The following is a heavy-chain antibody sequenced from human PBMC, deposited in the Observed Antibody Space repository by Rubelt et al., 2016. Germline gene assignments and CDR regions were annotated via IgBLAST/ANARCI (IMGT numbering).Heavy chain of an antibody. D-gene: IGHD5-12*01. CDR1: GGSFSGYY. V-gene: IGHV4-34*01. Sequence: QVQLQESGPGLVKPSETLSLTCAVYGGSFSGYYWSWIRQPPGKGLEWIGEVNHSGSTNYNPSLKSRVTISVDTSKNQFSLKLSSVTAADTAVYYCARGKATILYYFDYWGQGTLVTVSS. J-gene: IGHJ4*02. CDR3: ARGKATILYYFDY. CDR2: VNHSGST.